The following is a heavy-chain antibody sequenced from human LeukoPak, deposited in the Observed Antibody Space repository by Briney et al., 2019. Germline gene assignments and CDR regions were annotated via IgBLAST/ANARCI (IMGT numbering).Heavy chain of an antibody. CDR1: GGSISSYY. Sequence: SETLSLTCTVSGGSISSYYWSWIRQPPGKGLEWIGYIYYSGSTNYNPSLKSRVTISVDTSKNQFSLKLSSVTAADTAVYYCARVTVTSYYYYGMDVWGQGTTVTVSS. CDR2: IYYSGST. D-gene: IGHD4-17*01. J-gene: IGHJ6*02. V-gene: IGHV4-59*01. CDR3: ARVTVTSYYYYGMDV.